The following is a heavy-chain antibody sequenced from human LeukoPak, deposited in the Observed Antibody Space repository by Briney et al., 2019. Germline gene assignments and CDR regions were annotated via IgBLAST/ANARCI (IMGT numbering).Heavy chain of an antibody. J-gene: IGHJ4*02. V-gene: IGHV3-21*01. Sequence: KPGGSLRLSCAASGFTFSSYSMNWVRQAPGKGLEWVSSISSSSSYIYYADSVKGRFTISRDNAKNSLYLQMNSLRAEDTAVYYCARDLLELSPFDYWGQGTLVTVSS. D-gene: IGHD1-7*01. CDR1: GFTFSSYS. CDR2: ISSSSSYI. CDR3: ARDLLELSPFDY.